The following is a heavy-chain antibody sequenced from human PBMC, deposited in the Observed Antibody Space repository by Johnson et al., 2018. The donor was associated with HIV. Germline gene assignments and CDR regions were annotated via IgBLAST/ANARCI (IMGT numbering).Heavy chain of an antibody. CDR2: IRQDGSAT. CDR3: ARDETQRRYALTAFDI. V-gene: IGHV3-7*01. D-gene: IGHD6-25*01. CDR1: GFTFSNYW. Sequence: VQLVESGGGLVQPGGSLRLSCAGSGFTFSNYWMSWVRQAPGKGLEWVANIRQDGSATYSVNSVKGQFTISRDNAKSSLYVEMNSLRAEDTAVYHCARDETQRRYALTAFDIWGQGTMVTVSS. J-gene: IGHJ3*02.